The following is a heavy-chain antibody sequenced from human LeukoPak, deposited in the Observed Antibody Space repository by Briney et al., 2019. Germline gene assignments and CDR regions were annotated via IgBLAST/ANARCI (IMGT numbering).Heavy chain of an antibody. CDR3: ARVLGRDYMDV. V-gene: IGHV4-59*01. CDR2: IYYSGST. J-gene: IGHJ6*03. CDR1: GGSISSYY. Sequence: SETLSLTXTVSGGSISSYYWSWIRQPPGKGLEWIGYIYYSGSTNYNPSLKSRVTISVDTSKNQFSLKLSSVTAADTAVYYCARVLGRDYMDVWGKGTTVTVSS.